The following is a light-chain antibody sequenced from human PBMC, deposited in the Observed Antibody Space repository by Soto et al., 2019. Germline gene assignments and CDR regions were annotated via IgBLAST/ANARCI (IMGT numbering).Light chain of an antibody. CDR1: QSISSN. V-gene: IGKV3-15*01. J-gene: IGKJ1*01. CDR3: QQYRGWPRT. CDR2: GAS. Sequence: VLTQSPGTLSLSPGERGTLSCRASQSISSNFVAWYQQKPGQAPRLLIYGASTRATDMPGRFRGSGAGAEFTLTISSLQSEDSAVYYCQQYRGWPRTFGQGTKVEIK.